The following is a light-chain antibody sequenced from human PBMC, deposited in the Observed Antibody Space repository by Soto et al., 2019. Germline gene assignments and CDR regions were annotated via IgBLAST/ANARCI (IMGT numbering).Light chain of an antibody. CDR1: TGAVTSGYY. CDR3: LVYYDGVWV. Sequence: QSVVTQEPSLTVSPGGTVTLTCASSTGAVTSGYYTNWFQQKPEQAPRALIYSTNNKHSWTPARFSGSLLGDKAALTLSGVQPEDEADYYCLVYYDGVWVFGGGTKLTVL. V-gene: IGLV7-43*01. J-gene: IGLJ3*02. CDR2: STN.